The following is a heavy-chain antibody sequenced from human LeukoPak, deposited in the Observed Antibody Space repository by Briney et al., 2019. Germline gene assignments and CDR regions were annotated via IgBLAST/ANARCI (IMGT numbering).Heavy chain of an antibody. J-gene: IGHJ3*01. CDR2: IYYTGAT. CDR1: GGSISNYY. CDR3: VRHDPIGNSQPFGV. Sequence: SETLSLTCTVSGGSISNYYWTWIRQPAGKGLEWIAYIYYTGATNYTPSLKSRLTVSLDMSKNHFSLKLTSVTAADTAVYYCVRHDPIGNSQPFGVWGQGTMVTVSS. D-gene: IGHD4-23*01. V-gene: IGHV4-59*12.